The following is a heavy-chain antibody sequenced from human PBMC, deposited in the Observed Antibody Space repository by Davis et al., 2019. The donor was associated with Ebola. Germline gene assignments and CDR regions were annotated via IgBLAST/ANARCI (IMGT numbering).Heavy chain of an antibody. CDR1: GFSFSSYG. J-gene: IGHJ6*02. D-gene: IGHD3-9*01. CDR2: IWYDGSKQ. CDR3: ARLMGDDYDILPYGMDV. V-gene: IGHV3-33*01. Sequence: GESLKISCAASGFSFSSYGMHWVRQAPGKGLEWVALIWYDGSKQYYADSVTGRFTISRDNSKNTLYLQMNSLRDEDTAVYYCARLMGDDYDILPYGMDVWGQGTTVTVSS.